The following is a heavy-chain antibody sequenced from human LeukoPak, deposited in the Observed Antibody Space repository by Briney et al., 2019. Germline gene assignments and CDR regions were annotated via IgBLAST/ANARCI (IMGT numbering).Heavy chain of an antibody. CDR1: GGSISSSSYY. Sequence: PSETLSLTCTVSGGSISSSSYYWGWIRQPPGKGLEWIGCIYYSGSTYYNPSLKSRVTISVDTSKNQFSLKLSSVTAADTAVYCCARHGREQWLLRYFDYWGQGTLVTVSS. CDR3: ARHGREQWLLRYFDY. J-gene: IGHJ4*02. D-gene: IGHD6-19*01. CDR2: IYYSGST. V-gene: IGHV4-39*01.